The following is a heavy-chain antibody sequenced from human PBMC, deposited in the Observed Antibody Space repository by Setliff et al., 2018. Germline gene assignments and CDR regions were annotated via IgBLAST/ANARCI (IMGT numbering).Heavy chain of an antibody. V-gene: IGHV4-38-2*01. D-gene: IGHD2-15*01. CDR2: IYHSGST. CDR3: ARRHCSGGSCYSLNYFDY. CDR1: GYFISSGYY. Sequence: PSETLSLTCAVSGYFISSGYYWGWIRQPPGKGLEWIGSIYHSGSTYYNPSLKSRVTISVDTSKKQFSLKLSSVTAADTAVYYCARRHCSGGSCYSLNYFDYWGQGTRVTVSS. J-gene: IGHJ4*02.